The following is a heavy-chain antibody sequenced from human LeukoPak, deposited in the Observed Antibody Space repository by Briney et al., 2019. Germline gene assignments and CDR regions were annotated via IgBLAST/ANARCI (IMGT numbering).Heavy chain of an antibody. D-gene: IGHD3-10*01. J-gene: IGHJ5*02. CDR2: IHNSGNT. Sequence: SETLSLTCTVSGGSINNDVYCWDWIRQTPGKGLEWIGNIHNSGNTYYKSSLKSRVGMSIDTSQNQFSLRLSSVTAADTAVYYCARHPGRSNWFDTWGQGILVTISS. V-gene: IGHV4-39*01. CDR3: ARHPGRSNWFDT. CDR1: GGSINNDVYC.